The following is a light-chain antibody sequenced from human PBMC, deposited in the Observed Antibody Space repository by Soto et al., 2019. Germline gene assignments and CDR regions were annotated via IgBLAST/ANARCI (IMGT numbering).Light chain of an antibody. CDR1: QAIGKW. V-gene: IGKV1-12*01. J-gene: IGKJ3*01. CDR3: QQANSFPPT. Sequence: DIQMTQSPSSVSASLGDRVTITCRASQAIGKWLAWYQQKPGRAPQLLIYAASSLQSGVPSRFSRSGSREDFTLTISSLKPEDYATNYCQQANSFPPTFGPGTKVDIK. CDR2: AAS.